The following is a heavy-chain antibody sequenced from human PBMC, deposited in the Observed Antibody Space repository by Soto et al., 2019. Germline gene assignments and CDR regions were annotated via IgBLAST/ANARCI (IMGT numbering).Heavy chain of an antibody. J-gene: IGHJ6*02. D-gene: IGHD3-10*01. V-gene: IGHV1-18*01. CDR1: GYTFTNYD. CDR2: ISTYTGNP. Sequence: QVHLVQSGAEVKKPGASVKVSCKASGYTFTNYDINWVRQAPGQGLEWMGWISTYTGNPNYAQKLQGRVTMTTDTSTSTAYMELRSLRSDDTAVYYCARGYYYGSGRPTPGGMDVWGQGTTVTVSS. CDR3: ARGYYYGSGRPTPGGMDV.